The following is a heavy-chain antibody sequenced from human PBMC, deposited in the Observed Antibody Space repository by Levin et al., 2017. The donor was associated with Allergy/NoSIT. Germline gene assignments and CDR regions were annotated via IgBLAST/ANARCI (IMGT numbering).Heavy chain of an antibody. CDR1: GGSISSGGYY. D-gene: IGHD3-10*01. J-gene: IGHJ6*02. V-gene: IGHV4-31*03. Sequence: SETLSLTCTVSGGSISSGGYYWSWIRQHPGKGLEWIGYIYYSGSTYYNPSLKSRVTISVDTSKNQFSLKLSSVTAADTAVYYCARERFGEPYMDVWGQGTTVTVSS. CDR3: ARERFGEPYMDV. CDR2: IYYSGST.